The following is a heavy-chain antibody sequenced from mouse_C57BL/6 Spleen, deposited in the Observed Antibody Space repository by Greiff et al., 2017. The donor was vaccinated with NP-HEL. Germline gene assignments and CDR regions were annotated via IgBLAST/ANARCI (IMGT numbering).Heavy chain of an antibody. Sequence: VQLQQSGPELVKPGASVKISCKASGYSFTGYYMHWVKQSSEKSLEWIGEINPSTGGTSYNQKFKGKATLTVDKSSITAYMQLKSLTSEDSAVYYCVRKGFAYWGQGTLVTVSA. V-gene: IGHV1-43*01. J-gene: IGHJ3*01. CDR3: VRKGFAY. CDR2: INPSTGGT. CDR1: GYSFTGYY.